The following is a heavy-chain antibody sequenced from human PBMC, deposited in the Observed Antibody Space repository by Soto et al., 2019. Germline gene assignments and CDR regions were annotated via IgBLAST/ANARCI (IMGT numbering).Heavy chain of an antibody. CDR1: GGTFSSYA. CDR2: VFPIFGTA. D-gene: IGHD4-17*01. CDR3: GSGITPLNYGDLDP. Sequence: QVQLVQSGAEVKKPGSSVKVSCKASGGTFSSYAISWVRQAPGQGLEWRGGVFPIFGTANYAQKFQGRVTITADESTSTAYMELSSLGSEDTAVYYCGSGITPLNYGDLDPWGQGTLVTVSS. J-gene: IGHJ5*02. V-gene: IGHV1-69*12.